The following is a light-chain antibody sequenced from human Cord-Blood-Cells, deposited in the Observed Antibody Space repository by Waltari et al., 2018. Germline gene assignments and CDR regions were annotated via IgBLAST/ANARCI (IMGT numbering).Light chain of an antibody. V-gene: IGKV1-39*01. CDR1: QGISSY. CDR2: AAS. CDR3: QQSYSTPYT. Sequence: DIQMTQSPSSLSASVGDRVTITCRASQGISSYLNWYQQKPGKAPKLLIYAASSLQSGVPSRFSVSGSGTDFSLTISSLQPEDFATYYCQQSYSTPYTFGQGTKLEIK. J-gene: IGKJ2*01.